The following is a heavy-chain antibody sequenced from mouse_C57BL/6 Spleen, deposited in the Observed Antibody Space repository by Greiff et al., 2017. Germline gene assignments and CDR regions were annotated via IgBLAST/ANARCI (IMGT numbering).Heavy chain of an antibody. Sequence: VQLQQSGPELVKPGASVKISCKASGYTFTDYYMNWVKQSHGKSLEWIGDINPNNGGTSYNQKFKGKATLTVAKSSSTAYMELRSLTSEDSAVYYCARSVYYDYDDWYFDVWGTGTTVTVSS. CDR3: ARSVYYDYDDWYFDV. V-gene: IGHV1-26*01. CDR1: GYTFTDYY. CDR2: INPNNGGT. D-gene: IGHD2-4*01. J-gene: IGHJ1*03.